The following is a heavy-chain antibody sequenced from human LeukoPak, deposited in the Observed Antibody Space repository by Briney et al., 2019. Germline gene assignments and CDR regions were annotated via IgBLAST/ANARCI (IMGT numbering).Heavy chain of an antibody. D-gene: IGHD1-14*01. CDR3: ARLFIESAGNIKYFDN. V-gene: IGHV1-2*02. CDR2: IKPNSGDT. J-gene: IGHJ4*02. CDR1: GYTFTDYH. Sequence: ASVKVSRKTSGYTFTDYHIHWVREAPGQGLEWMAWIKPNSGDTYYAQKFHGRVSVTRDTSMSTVYMELSSLRSDDTALYYCARLFIESAGNIKYFDNWGQGALVTVSS.